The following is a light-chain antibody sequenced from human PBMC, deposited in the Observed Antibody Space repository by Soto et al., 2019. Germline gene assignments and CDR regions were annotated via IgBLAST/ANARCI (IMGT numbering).Light chain of an antibody. CDR3: QQYGSSTWT. CDR1: QSVSSSY. CDR2: GAS. Sequence: EIVLKQSPGTLSLSPGERATLSCRASQSVSSSYLAWYQQKPGQAPRLLIYGASSRATGIPDRFSGSGSGTDFTLTISRLELEDFAVYYCQQYGSSTWTFGQGIKVEIK. V-gene: IGKV3-20*01. J-gene: IGKJ1*01.